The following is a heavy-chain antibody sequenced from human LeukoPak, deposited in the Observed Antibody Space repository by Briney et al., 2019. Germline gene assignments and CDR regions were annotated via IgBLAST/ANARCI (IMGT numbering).Heavy chain of an antibody. V-gene: IGHV1-3*02. CDR1: GYTFTSYA. Sequence: ASVKVSCKASGYTFTSYAMHWVRQAPGQRLEWMGWSNAGNGNTKYSQEFQGRVTITRDTSASTAYMELSSLRSEDTAVYYCARDEVRPGPSKVKYYYYYYGMDVWGQGTTVTVSS. J-gene: IGHJ6*02. D-gene: IGHD6-6*01. CDR2: SNAGNGNT. CDR3: ARDEVRPGPSKVKYYYYYYGMDV.